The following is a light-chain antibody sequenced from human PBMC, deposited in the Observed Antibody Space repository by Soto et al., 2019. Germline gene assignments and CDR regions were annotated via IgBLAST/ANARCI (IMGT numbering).Light chain of an antibody. Sequence: QSVLTQPPSASGSPGQSVTISCTGTSSNVGGYDYVSWYQQHPGKAPKLMIYEVTKRPSGVPDRSSASKSGNTASLTVSGLKAEDEADYYCSSYEGSNNFVFGTGTKVTVL. CDR1: SSNVGGYDY. CDR2: EVT. J-gene: IGLJ1*01. CDR3: SSYEGSNNFV. V-gene: IGLV2-8*01.